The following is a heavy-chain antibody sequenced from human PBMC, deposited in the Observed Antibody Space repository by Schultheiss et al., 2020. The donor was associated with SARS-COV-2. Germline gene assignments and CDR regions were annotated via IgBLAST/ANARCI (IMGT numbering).Heavy chain of an antibody. D-gene: IGHD4-11*01. CDR2: ISSSSSYI. Sequence: GGSLRLSCAASGFTFSSYSMNWVRQAPGKGLEWVSSISSSSSYIYYADSVKGRFTISRDNSKNTLYLQMNSLRAEDTAVYYCARAERTVTLFYYYYGMDVWGQGTTVTVSS. V-gene: IGHV3-21*04. CDR3: ARAERTVTLFYYYYGMDV. J-gene: IGHJ6*02. CDR1: GFTFSSYS.